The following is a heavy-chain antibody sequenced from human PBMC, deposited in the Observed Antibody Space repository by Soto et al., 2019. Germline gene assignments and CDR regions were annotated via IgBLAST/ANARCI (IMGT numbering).Heavy chain of an antibody. CDR3: ATEGDFLIGYV. Sequence: GGALRRSCVASDFTFRTYTMHWVRQAPGKGLQWVSSINVDGSYIYSADSLKGRFTVSRDNAKNSLYLQMNSLRVEDTAMYYCATEGDFLIGYVWGQGTMVTVSS. J-gene: IGHJ3*01. D-gene: IGHD2-21*02. CDR2: INVDGSYI. V-gene: IGHV3-21*01. CDR1: DFTFRTYT.